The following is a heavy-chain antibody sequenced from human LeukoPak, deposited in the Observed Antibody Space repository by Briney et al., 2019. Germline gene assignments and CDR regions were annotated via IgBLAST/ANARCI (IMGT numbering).Heavy chain of an antibody. CDR3: ARDIEAAGLFLDY. V-gene: IGHV3-21*01. D-gene: IGHD6-13*01. Sequence: PGGSLRLSCAASGFSYSSYNMNWVRQAPGKGLEWVSSISGRSRYIQYADSVKGRFTVSRDNAKNSLYLEMNSLRAEDTAVYYCARDIEAAGLFLDYWGQGTLVTVSS. J-gene: IGHJ4*02. CDR1: GFSYSSYN. CDR2: ISGRSRYI.